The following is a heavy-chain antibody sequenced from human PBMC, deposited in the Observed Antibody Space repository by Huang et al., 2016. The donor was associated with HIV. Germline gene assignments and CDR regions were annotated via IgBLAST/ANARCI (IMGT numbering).Heavy chain of an antibody. CDR1: GFTFDDYA. J-gene: IGHJ4*02. V-gene: IGHV3-9*01. Sequence: EVQLVESGGGLVQPGRSLRLSCAASGFTFDDYAFHWVRQVPGKGREWVSGINLNSGNIGYADSVKGRFTISRDNAKNSLFLQMTSLRAEDTAFYYCAKDMTSYYDSSDSFDYWGQGTLVTISS. CDR3: AKDMTSYYDSSDSFDY. CDR2: INLNSGNI. D-gene: IGHD3-22*01.